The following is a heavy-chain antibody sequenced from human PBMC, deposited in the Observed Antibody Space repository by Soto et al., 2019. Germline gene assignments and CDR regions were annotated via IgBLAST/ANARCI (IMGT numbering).Heavy chain of an antibody. Sequence: QITLKESGLTLVNPTQTLTVTCTFSGFSLSTSGVGVAWIRQPPGKALEWLALIYWDGDKRYSPFLKSRLTITKDTSENQVVLTLTNMDPVDTGTYYCAHKGGRGAGMDVWGQGTTVTVSS. D-gene: IGHD2-15*01. CDR1: GFSLSTSGVG. J-gene: IGHJ6*02. V-gene: IGHV2-5*02. CDR3: AHKGGRGAGMDV. CDR2: IYWDGDK.